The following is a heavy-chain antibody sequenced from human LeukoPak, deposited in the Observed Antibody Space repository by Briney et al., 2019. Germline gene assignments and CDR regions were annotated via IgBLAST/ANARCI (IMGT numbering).Heavy chain of an antibody. V-gene: IGHV4-61*02. CDR2: IYTSGST. D-gene: IGHD3-10*01. CDR3: ARDSLSGLPWFDL. CDR1: GGSISSGSYY. Sequence: SETLSLTCTVSGGSISSGSYYWRWIRQPAGKGLEWIGRIYTSGSTNYNPSLKSRVTISVDTSKNQFSLKLSSVTAADTAVYYCARDSLSGLPWFDLWGQGTLVTVSS. J-gene: IGHJ5*02.